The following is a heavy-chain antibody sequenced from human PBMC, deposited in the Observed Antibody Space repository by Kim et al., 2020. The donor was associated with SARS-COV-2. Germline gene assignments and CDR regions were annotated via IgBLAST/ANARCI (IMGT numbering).Heavy chain of an antibody. CDR3: ARQEDDSGGYYDY. J-gene: IGHJ4*02. D-gene: IGHD3-22*01. V-gene: IGHV5-51*01. Sequence: SPSFQGQVTISADKSISTAYLQWSSLKASDTAMYYCARQEDDSGGYYDYWGQGTLVTVSS.